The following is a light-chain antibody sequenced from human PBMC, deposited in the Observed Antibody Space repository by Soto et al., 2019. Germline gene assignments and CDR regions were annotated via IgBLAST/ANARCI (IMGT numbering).Light chain of an antibody. J-gene: IGLJ7*01. CDR1: SSDVGGYNY. CDR3: SSYTSSSAPSAV. V-gene: IGLV2-14*01. CDR2: DVS. Sequence: QSALTQPASVSGSPGQSITISCTGTSSDVGGYNYVSWYQQHPGKAPKLMIYDVSNRPSGVTNRFSGSKSGNTAPLTISGLQAEDEADYFCSSYTSSSAPSAVFGGGTPLTVL.